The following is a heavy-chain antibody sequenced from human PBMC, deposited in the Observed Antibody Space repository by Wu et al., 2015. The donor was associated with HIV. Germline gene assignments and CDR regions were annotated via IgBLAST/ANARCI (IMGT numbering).Heavy chain of an antibody. CDR3: ATSYYGSGSYPTFYYYYAKDV. CDR2: MNSNNGKT. CDR1: GYTITTYD. V-gene: IGHV1-8*02. D-gene: IGHD3-10*01. J-gene: IGHJ6*02. Sequence: QVQLVQSGAEVKKPGASVKVSCQASGYTITTYDFNWVRQAPGQGLEWMGWMNSNNGKTGYGQKFQGRVAMTRNISTRTAYMELSGLKSEDTAVYYCATSYYGSGSYPTFYYYYAKDVWGQGTTVTVSS.